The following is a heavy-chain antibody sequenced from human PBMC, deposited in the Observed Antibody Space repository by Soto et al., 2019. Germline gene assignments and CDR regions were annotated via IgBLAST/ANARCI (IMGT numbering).Heavy chain of an antibody. Sequence: LSLTCTVSCGSISSYYWSWIRQPPGKGLEWIGYIYYSGSTNYNPSLKSRVTISVDTSKNQFSLKLSSVTAADTAVYYCARDRVAGSDYGMDVWGQGTTVTVSS. CDR2: IYYSGST. CDR3: ARDRVAGSDYGMDV. CDR1: CGSISSYY. V-gene: IGHV4-59*01. J-gene: IGHJ6*02. D-gene: IGHD3-10*01.